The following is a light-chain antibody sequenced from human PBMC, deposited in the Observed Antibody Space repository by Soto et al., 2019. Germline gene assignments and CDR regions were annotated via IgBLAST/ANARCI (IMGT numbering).Light chain of an antibody. CDR2: EVN. V-gene: IGLV2-8*01. J-gene: IGLJ1*01. CDR1: SSDVGGYNY. CDR3: SSYAGNYNFFYV. Sequence: QSALTQPPSASGSPGQSVTISFTGTSSDVGGYNYVSWYQQQPGKAPILMIYEVNKRPSGVPDRFSGSKSGNPASLTVSGLQAEDDADYYCSSYAGNYNFFYVFGTGTKLTVL.